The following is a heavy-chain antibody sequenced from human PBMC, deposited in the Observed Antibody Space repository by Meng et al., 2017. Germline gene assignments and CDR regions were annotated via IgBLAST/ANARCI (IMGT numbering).Heavy chain of an antibody. J-gene: IGHJ4*02. CDR3: ARGGDYSSWDY. CDR2: VNPINGKT. D-gene: IGHD4-11*01. Sequence: QGQVVQSGAEVKKPGASVKVSCKPSGYLFTSYDINWIRQAPGQGLEWMGWVNPINGKTGYAQKFQGRLTMTRDTSIRTAYMELSSLKSEDTAIYYCARGGDYSSWDYWGQGTLVTVSS. CDR1: GYLFTSYD. V-gene: IGHV1-8*01.